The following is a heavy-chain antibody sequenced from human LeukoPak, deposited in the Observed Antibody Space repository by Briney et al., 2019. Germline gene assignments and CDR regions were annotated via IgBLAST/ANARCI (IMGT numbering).Heavy chain of an antibody. Sequence: GGSLRLSCAASGFTFSSYGMHWVRQAPGKGLEWVAVISYDGNNKYYADSVKGRFTISRDNSKNTLYLEMNSLRVEDTAVYYCARALTRLWYFDYWGQGTLVTVSS. CDR3: ARALTRLWYFDY. J-gene: IGHJ4*02. CDR2: ISYDGNNK. CDR1: GFTFSSYG. D-gene: IGHD2-21*01. V-gene: IGHV3-30*03.